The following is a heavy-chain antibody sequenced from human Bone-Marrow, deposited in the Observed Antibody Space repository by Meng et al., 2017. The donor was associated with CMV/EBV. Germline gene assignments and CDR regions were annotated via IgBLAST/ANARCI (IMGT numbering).Heavy chain of an antibody. J-gene: IGHJ5*01. V-gene: IGHV5-51*01. CDR2: IYPGDSDT. CDR3: ARQNDFWSGSNWFDP. CDR1: GYSFTSYW. D-gene: IGHD3-3*01. Sequence: GESLKISCKGSGYSFTSYWIGWVRQMPGKGLEWMGIIYPGDSDTRYSPSFQGQVTISADKSISTAYLQWSSLKASDTAMYYCARQNDFWSGSNWFDPWGQGTLVPVSS.